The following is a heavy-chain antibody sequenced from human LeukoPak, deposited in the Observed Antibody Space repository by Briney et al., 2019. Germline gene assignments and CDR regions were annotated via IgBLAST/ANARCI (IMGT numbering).Heavy chain of an antibody. CDR1: GFTFDDYA. Sequence: PGGSLRLSCAASGFTFDDYAMHWVRQAPGKGLEWVSAISGSGGSTYYADSVKGRFTISRDNSKNTLYLQMNSLRAEDTAVYYCARNYGDYEDYWGQGTLVTVSS. V-gene: IGHV3-23*01. CDR2: ISGSGGST. J-gene: IGHJ4*02. D-gene: IGHD4-17*01. CDR3: ARNYGDYEDY.